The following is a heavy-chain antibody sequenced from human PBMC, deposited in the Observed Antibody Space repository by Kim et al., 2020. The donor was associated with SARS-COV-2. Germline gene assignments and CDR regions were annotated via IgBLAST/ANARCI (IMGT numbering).Heavy chain of an antibody. Sequence: ASVKVSCKASGYTFTSYGISWVRQAPGQGLEWMGWISAYNGNTNYAQKLQGRVTMTTDTSTSTAYMELRSLRSDDTAVYYCASGSVGSSRLSNFDYWGQGTLVTVSS. CDR1: GYTFTSYG. V-gene: IGHV1-18*01. J-gene: IGHJ4*02. CDR2: ISAYNGNT. CDR3: ASGSVGSSRLSNFDY. D-gene: IGHD6-6*01.